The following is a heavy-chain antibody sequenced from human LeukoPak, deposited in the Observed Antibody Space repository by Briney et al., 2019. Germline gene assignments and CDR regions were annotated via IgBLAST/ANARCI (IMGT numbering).Heavy chain of an antibody. CDR3: VKDQGYCSGGSCPQFDY. Sequence: GGSLRLSCAASGFTFSSYAMHWVRQAPGKGLEGVSAISSNGGSTYYANSVKGRFTISRDNSKNTLYLQMSSLRAEDTAVYYCVKDQGYCSGGSCPQFDYWGQGTLVTVSS. V-gene: IGHV3-64*01. D-gene: IGHD2-15*01. CDR1: GFTFSSYA. CDR2: ISSNGGST. J-gene: IGHJ4*02.